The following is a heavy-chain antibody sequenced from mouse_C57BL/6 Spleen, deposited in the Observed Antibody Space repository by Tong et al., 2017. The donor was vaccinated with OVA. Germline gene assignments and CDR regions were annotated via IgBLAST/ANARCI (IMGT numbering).Heavy chain of an antibody. V-gene: IGHV5-6*01. D-gene: IGHD1-1*01. CDR3: AREGAITTVVDY. CDR2: ISSGGSYT. J-gene: IGHJ2*01. Sequence: EVQLQESGGDLVKPGGSLKLSCAASGFTFSSYGMSWVRQTPDKRLEWVATISSGGSYTYYPDSVKGRFTISRDNAKNTLYLQMSSLKAEDTAMYYCAREGAITTVVDYWGQGTTLTVSS. CDR1: GFTFSSYG.